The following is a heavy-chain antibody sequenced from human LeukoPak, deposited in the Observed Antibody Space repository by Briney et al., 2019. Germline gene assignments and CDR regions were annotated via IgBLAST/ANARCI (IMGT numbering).Heavy chain of an antibody. CDR3: ARAAVTARPLGYYYYYMDV. D-gene: IGHD6-6*01. CDR1: GYTFTSYD. J-gene: IGHJ6*03. CDR2: MNPNSGNT. V-gene: IGHV1-8*01. Sequence: ASVKVSYKASGYTFTSYDINWVRQATGQGLEWMGWMNPNSGNTGYAQKFQGRVTMTRNTSISTAYMELSSLRSEDTAVYYCARAAVTARPLGYYYYYMDVWGKGTTVTVSS.